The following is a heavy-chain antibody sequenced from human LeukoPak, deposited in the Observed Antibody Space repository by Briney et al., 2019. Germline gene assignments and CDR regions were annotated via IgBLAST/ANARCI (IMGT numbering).Heavy chain of an antibody. D-gene: IGHD6-19*01. CDR3: ARSVWSVAGLILP. Sequence: PGGSLRLSCAASGFTFSNYGMSWVSQAPGKGLEWVSGIIDSGGRTNYADFVKGRFTISRDNSKNTLYLEMNRLRADHTAVYYCARSVWSVAGLILPWGQGTLVTVSS. CDR2: IIDSGGRT. CDR1: GFTFSNYG. J-gene: IGHJ5*02. V-gene: IGHV3-23*01.